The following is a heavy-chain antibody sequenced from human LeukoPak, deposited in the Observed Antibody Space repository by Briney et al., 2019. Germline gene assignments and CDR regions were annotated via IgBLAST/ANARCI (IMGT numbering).Heavy chain of an antibody. CDR2: IYYSGST. Sequence: PSETLSLTCTVSGGSISSYYWSWIRQPPGKGLEWIGYIYYSGSTNYNPSLKSRVTISVDTSKNQFSLKLSSVTAADTAVYYRAGYSYGSFDYWGQGTLVTVSS. J-gene: IGHJ4*02. V-gene: IGHV4-59*08. CDR1: GGSISSYY. CDR3: AGYSYGSFDY. D-gene: IGHD5-18*01.